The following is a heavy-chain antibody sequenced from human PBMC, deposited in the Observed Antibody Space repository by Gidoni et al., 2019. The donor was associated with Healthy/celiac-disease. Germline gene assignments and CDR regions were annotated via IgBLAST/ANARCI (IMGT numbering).Heavy chain of an antibody. Sequence: QVQLVESGGGLVKPGGSLRLSCAASGFTFSDYYMSWIRQAPGKGLEWVSYISSSSSYTNYADAVKGRFTISRDNDKNSLYLQMNSLRAEDTAVYYCARAKTTVTTYRDAGNDAFDIWGQGTMVTVSS. V-gene: IGHV3-11*05. CDR1: GFTFSDYY. CDR3: ARAKTTVTTYRDAGNDAFDI. J-gene: IGHJ3*02. CDR2: ISSSSSYT. D-gene: IGHD4-17*01.